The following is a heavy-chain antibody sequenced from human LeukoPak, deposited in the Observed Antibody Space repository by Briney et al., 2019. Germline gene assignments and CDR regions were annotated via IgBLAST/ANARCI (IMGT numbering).Heavy chain of an antibody. V-gene: IGHV4-30-2*01. CDR2: IYHSGST. Sequence: SETLSLTCAVSGGSISSGGYSWSWIRQPPGQGLEWIGYIYHSGSTYYNPSLKSRVTISVDRSKNQFSLKLSSVTAADTAVYYCARVWSSFPYYFDYWGQGTLVTVSS. J-gene: IGHJ4*02. D-gene: IGHD1-26*01. CDR1: GGSISSGGYS. CDR3: ARVWSSFPYYFDY.